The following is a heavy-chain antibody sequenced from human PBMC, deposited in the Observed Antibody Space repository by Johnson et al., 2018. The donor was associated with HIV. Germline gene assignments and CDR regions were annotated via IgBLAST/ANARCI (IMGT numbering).Heavy chain of an antibody. CDR1: GFTFSDYY. D-gene: IGHD6-6*01. CDR3: AKDRGAARAFDAFDI. Sequence: QVQLVESGGGLVKPGGSLRLSCAASGFTFSDYYMSWIRQAPGKGLAWVAVIWYDGSNKYYADSVKGRFTISRDNAKNSLYLQMNSLRAEDTAVYYCAKDRGAARAFDAFDIWGQGTMVTVSS. V-gene: IGHV3-33*03. J-gene: IGHJ3*02. CDR2: IWYDGSNK.